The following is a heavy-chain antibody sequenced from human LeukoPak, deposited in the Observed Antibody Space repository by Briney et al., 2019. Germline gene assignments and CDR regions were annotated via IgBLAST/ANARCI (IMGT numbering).Heavy chain of an antibody. CDR2: MNPNSGNT. J-gene: IGHJ5*02. CDR3: ARDSLYDFWSGTREFDP. D-gene: IGHD3-3*01. CDR1: GYTFTSYD. Sequence: ASVKVSCKASGYTFTSYDINWVRQATGQGLEWMGWMNPNSGNTGYAQKFQGRVTMTRNTSISTAYMELSSLRSEDTAVYYCARDSLYDFWSGTREFDPRGQGTLVTVSS. V-gene: IGHV1-8*01.